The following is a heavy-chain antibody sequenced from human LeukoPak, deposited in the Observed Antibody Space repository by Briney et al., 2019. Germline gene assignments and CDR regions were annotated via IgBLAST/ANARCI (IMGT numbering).Heavy chain of an antibody. CDR3: ARDGSIAAAPFDY. J-gene: IGHJ4*02. D-gene: IGHD6-13*01. CDR1: GGSFSGYY. CDR2: INHSGST. Sequence: SETLSLTCAVYGGSFSGYYWSWIRQPPGKGLEWIGEINHSGSTNYNPSLKSRVTISVDTSKNQFSLKLSSVTAADTAVYYCARDGSIAAAPFDYWGQGTLVTVSS. V-gene: IGHV4-34*01.